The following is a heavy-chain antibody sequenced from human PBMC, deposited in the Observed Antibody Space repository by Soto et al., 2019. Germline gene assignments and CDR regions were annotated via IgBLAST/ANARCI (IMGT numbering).Heavy chain of an antibody. Sequence: GGSLRLSCAASGFTFDDYAMHWVRQAPGKGLEWVSGISWNSGSIGYADSVKGRFTISRDNAKNSLYLQMNSLRAEDTALYYCAKDSSGYPAYFQHRGQGTLVTVSS. J-gene: IGHJ1*01. CDR3: AKDSSGYPAYFQH. D-gene: IGHD3-22*01. CDR2: ISWNSGSI. V-gene: IGHV3-9*01. CDR1: GFTFDDYA.